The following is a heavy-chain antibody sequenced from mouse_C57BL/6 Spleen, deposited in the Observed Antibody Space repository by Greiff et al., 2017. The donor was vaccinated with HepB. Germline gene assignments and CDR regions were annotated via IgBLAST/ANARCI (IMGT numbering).Heavy chain of an antibody. J-gene: IGHJ2*01. D-gene: IGHD1-1*01. CDR2: IYPGSGNT. V-gene: IGHV1-76*01. CDR3: ARAVVATEYFDY. Sequence: QVQLKESGAELVRPGASVKLSCKASGYTFTDYYINWVKQRPGQGLEWIARIYPGSGNTYYNEKFKGKATLTAEKSSSTAYMQLSSLTSEDSAVYFCARAVVATEYFDYWGQGTTLTVSS. CDR1: GYTFTDYY.